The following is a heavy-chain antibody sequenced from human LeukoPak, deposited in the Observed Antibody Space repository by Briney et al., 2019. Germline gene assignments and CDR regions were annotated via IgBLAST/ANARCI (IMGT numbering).Heavy chain of an antibody. J-gene: IGHJ4*02. D-gene: IGHD6-19*01. CDR1: GYSISSGYY. CDR3: ASASSRWLASPDFDY. V-gene: IGHV4-38-2*02. CDR2: IYHSGST. Sequence: PSETLSLTCTVSGYSISSGYYWGWIRQPPGKGLEWIGSIYHSGSTYYNPSLKSRVTISVDTSKNQFSLKLSSVTAADTAVYYCASASSRWLASPDFDYWGQGTLVTVSS.